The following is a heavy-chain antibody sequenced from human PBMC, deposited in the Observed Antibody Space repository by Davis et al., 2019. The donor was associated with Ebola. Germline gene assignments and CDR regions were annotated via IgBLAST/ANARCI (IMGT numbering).Heavy chain of an antibody. CDR3: ARAARTTVGWFDP. Sequence: SETLSLTCTVSGYSINTYHWNWIRQPPGTGLAWIWYIYYSGNTNYNPSLKSRVTISMDTSKNQFSLKLNSVTSSDTAVYYCARAARTTVGWFDPWGQGTLVTVSS. V-gene: IGHV4-59*01. CDR1: GYSINTYH. CDR2: IYYSGNT. J-gene: IGHJ5*02. D-gene: IGHD6-6*01.